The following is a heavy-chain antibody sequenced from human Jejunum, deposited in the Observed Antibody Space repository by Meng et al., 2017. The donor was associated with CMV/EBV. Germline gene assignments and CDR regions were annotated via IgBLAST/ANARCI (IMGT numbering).Heavy chain of an antibody. Sequence: LRLSCAASGFLFSLYTMSWVRQAPGKWLEWVASISSLSNYIYYGESVRGRFTVTRDNTKNLVFLDLSSLRDDDTALYYCAREAREFDYWGQGTLVTVSS. V-gene: IGHV3-21*06. J-gene: IGHJ4*02. CDR1: GFLFSLYT. CDR2: ISSLSNYI. D-gene: IGHD3-10*01. CDR3: AREAREFDY.